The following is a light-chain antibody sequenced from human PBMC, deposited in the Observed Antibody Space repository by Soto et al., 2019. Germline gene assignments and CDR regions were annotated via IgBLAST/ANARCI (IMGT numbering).Light chain of an antibody. V-gene: IGLV1-51*01. CDR2: DNY. CDR3: GTRDSTSTFVV. Sequence: QSVLTQPPSVSAAPGQKVTISCSGSTSNIGSNSVSWYQHFPGQTPRLLIYDNYERPSGIPDRFSASKTGTSATLGITGLQAGDEADYFCGTRDSTSTFVVFGGGTKLTVL. CDR1: TSNIGSNS. J-gene: IGLJ2*01.